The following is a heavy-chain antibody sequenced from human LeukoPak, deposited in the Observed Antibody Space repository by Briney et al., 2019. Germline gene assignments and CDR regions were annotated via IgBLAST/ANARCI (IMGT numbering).Heavy chain of an antibody. J-gene: IGHJ5*02. D-gene: IGHD1-14*01. V-gene: IGHV3-30*02. Sequence: PGGSLRLSCAASGFTFSTYGMLWVRQAPGKGLEWVAFIRYDGNNRYYADSVKGRFTISRDDSKNTLFLYMNSLRVDDTAIYYCVKGNPLDHWGQGTLVTVSS. CDR1: GFTFSTYG. CDR2: IRYDGNNR. CDR3: VKGNPLDH.